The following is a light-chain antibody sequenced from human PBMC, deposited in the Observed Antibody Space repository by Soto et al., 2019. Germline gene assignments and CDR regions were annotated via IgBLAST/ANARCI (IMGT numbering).Light chain of an antibody. Sequence: QSALTQPASVSGSPGQSITISCTGTSSDVGGYNYVSWYQQHPGKAPKLMIYEVSNRPSGVSNRFSGSKSGNTASLTISGLQAEDEADYYCSLYTSSSTHYVVFGGGTKLTVL. V-gene: IGLV2-14*01. CDR3: SLYTSSSTHYVV. J-gene: IGLJ2*01. CDR2: EVS. CDR1: SSDVGGYNY.